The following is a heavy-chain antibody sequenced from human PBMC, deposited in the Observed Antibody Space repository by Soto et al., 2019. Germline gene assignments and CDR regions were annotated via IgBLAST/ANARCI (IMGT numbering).Heavy chain of an antibody. J-gene: IGHJ4*02. CDR2: IYYTGTT. CDR1: GRSISPFY. CDR3: AAVGGYYGDYPNFDY. D-gene: IGHD4-17*01. Sequence: SETLSLTCSVSGRSISPFYWSWIRQPPGKGLEWIGSIYYTGTTKYNPSLRSRVTISVDTSKNHFSLKLTSLTAADTAVYYCAAVGGYYGDYPNFDYWGRGTLVTVSS. V-gene: IGHV4-59*01.